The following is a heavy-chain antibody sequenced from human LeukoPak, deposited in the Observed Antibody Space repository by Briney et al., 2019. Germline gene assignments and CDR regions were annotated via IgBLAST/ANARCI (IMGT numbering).Heavy chain of an antibody. CDR2: ISGSGGST. CDR1: GFTFSSYA. Sequence: PGGSLRLSCAASGFTFSSYAMSWVRQAPGKGLEWVSAISGSGGSTYYADSVKGRFTISRDNAKNSLYLQMNSLRAEDTAVYYCAREGSGWYVFDYWGQGTLVTVSS. CDR3: AREGSGWYVFDY. D-gene: IGHD6-19*01. V-gene: IGHV3-23*01. J-gene: IGHJ4*02.